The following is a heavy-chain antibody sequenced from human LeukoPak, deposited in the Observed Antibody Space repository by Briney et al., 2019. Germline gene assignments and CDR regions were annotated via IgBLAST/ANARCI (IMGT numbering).Heavy chain of an antibody. CDR2: ISRTTSNI. D-gene: IGHD3-10*01. CDR3: AALISGMVRGVIRY. V-gene: IGHV3-48*02. J-gene: IGHJ4*02. CDR1: GFPFSSSS. Sequence: GGSLRLSFAASGFPFSSSSMNSVRQAPGKGLEWVSYISRTTSNIYYADSVNGRFTISRDNCKNSLYLQMNSLRDEDTAVYYCAALISGMVRGVIRYWGQGTLVTVSS.